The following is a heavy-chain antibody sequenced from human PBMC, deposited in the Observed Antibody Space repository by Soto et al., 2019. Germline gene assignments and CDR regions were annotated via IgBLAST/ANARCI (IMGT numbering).Heavy chain of an antibody. D-gene: IGHD1-26*01. CDR1: ALCFRTSW. CDR2: INPDGRTI. CDR3: ATAGSYRFDN. Sequence: VGCMEISRAASALCFRTSWMHWVRRAPGEGLVWVSRINPDGRTINYADSAKGRFTISRDNAKNTLYLQMNILRVEATAVYFCATAGSYRFDNWGRGTLVTGSS. V-gene: IGHV3-74*01. J-gene: IGHJ4*02.